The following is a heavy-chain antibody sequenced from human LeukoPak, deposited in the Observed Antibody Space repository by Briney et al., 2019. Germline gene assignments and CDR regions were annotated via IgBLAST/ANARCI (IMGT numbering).Heavy chain of an antibody. V-gene: IGHV1-8*03. Sequence: ASVKVSCKASGYTFTSYDINWVRQATGQGLEWMGWMNPNSGNTGYAQKFQGRVTITRNTSISTAYMECHRVRQKPMPGILPPQPSPWG. J-gene: IGHJ5*02. CDR3: PQPSP. CDR1: GYTFTSYD. CDR2: MNPNSGNT. D-gene: IGHD1-1*01.